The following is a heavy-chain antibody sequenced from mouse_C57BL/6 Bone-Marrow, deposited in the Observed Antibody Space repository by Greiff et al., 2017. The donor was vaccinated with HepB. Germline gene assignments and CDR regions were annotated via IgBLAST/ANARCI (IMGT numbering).Heavy chain of an antibody. V-gene: IGHV1-75*01. D-gene: IGHD1-1*01. CDR1: GYTFTDYY. CDR3: ATYYYGSSHWYFDV. J-gene: IGHJ1*03. Sequence: QVQLQQSGPELVKPGASVKISCKASGYTFTDYYINWVKQRPGQGLEWIGWIFPGSGSTYYNEKFKGKATLTVDKSSSTAYMLLSSLTSEDSAVYFCATYYYGSSHWYFDVWGTGTTVTVSS. CDR2: IFPGSGST.